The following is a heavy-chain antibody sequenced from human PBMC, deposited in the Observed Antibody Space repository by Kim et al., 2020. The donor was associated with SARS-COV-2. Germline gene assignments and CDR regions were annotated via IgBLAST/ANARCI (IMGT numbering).Heavy chain of an antibody. CDR3: TSIFDY. Sequence: GGSLRLSCAASGFTFTNSWIHWVRQIPGKGPVWVSSVGGDGGSRSYADSVKGRFTTSSDNADNMVYLQLHSLRVDDTAIYYCTSIFDYWSQGALVTVSS. CDR1: GFTFTNSW. D-gene: IGHD3-3*02. V-gene: IGHV3-74*01. CDR2: VGGDGGSR. J-gene: IGHJ4*02.